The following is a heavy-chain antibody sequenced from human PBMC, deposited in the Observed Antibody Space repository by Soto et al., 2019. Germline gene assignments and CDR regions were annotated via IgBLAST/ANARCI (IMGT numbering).Heavy chain of an antibody. CDR2: ISSSSSTI. V-gene: IGHV3-48*01. J-gene: IGHJ4*02. CDR1: GFTFSSYS. D-gene: IGHD6-19*01. CDR3: ASSGQWLDDY. Sequence: EVQLVESGGGLVQPGGSLRLSCAASGFTFSSYSMNWVRQAPGKGLEWVSYISSSSSTIYYADSVKGRFTISRDNAKNSLYLQMNSLRAEDTAVYYCASSGQWLDDYSGQGTLVTVSS.